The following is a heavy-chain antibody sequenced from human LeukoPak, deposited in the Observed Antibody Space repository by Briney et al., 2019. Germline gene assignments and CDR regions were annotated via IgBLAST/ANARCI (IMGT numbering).Heavy chain of an antibody. Sequence: GGSLRLSCAASGFTFSSYAMSWVRQAPGKGLEWVSAISGSGGSTYYADSVKGRFTISRDNSKNTLYLQMNSLRVEDTAVYYCAKDIITMVRGAGFDYWGQGTLVTVSS. CDR2: ISGSGGST. V-gene: IGHV3-23*01. J-gene: IGHJ4*02. CDR3: AKDIITMVRGAGFDY. D-gene: IGHD3-10*01. CDR1: GFTFSSYA.